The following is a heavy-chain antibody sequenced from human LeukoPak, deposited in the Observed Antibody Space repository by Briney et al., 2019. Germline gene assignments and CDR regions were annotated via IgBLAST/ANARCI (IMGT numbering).Heavy chain of an antibody. V-gene: IGHV3-23*01. Sequence: PGGSLRLSCAASGFTFSSYDMSWVRQARGKGLEWVSFIRSDGGSTLYADSVKGRFTISRDNSKNTLYAEMTSLRAEDTAVYYCATLASGYSSPFDYWGQGTLVTVSS. J-gene: IGHJ4*02. CDR1: GFTFSSYD. CDR2: IRSDGGST. D-gene: IGHD6-13*01. CDR3: ATLASGYSSPFDY.